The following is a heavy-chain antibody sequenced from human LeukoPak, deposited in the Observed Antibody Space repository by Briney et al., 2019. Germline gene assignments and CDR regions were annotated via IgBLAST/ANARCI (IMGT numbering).Heavy chain of an antibody. V-gene: IGHV3-21*01. CDR2: ISSSSSYI. CDR1: GFALSTYS. Sequence: GGSLRLSCVASGFALSTYSMDWVRQAPGKGLEWVSSISSSSSYIYYADSVQGRFTISRDNAKNSLYLQMNSLRADDTAVYYCPNLTTGTTHNDAFDIWGQGTMVTVSS. D-gene: IGHD1-1*01. J-gene: IGHJ3*02. CDR3: PNLTTGTTHNDAFDI.